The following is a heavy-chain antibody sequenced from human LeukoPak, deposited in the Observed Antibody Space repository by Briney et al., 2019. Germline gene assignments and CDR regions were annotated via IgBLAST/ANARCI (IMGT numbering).Heavy chain of an antibody. CDR1: GFTFSTYS. CDR3: ARDYGGSSPFDY. Sequence: GGSLRLSCAASGFTFSTYSMNWVRQAPGKGLEWVSYISSSSPYIYYADSVKGRFTISRDNAKNSLHLQMNSLRAEDTAVYYCARDYGGSSPFDYWGQGTLVTVSS. J-gene: IGHJ4*02. V-gene: IGHV3-21*01. D-gene: IGHD4-23*01. CDR2: ISSSSPYI.